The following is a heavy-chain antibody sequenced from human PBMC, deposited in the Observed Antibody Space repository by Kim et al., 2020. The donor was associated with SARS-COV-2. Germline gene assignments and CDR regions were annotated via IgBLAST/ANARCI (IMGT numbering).Heavy chain of an antibody. J-gene: IGHJ6*02. Sequence: GGSLRLSCAASGFTFSTYDMNWVRQAPGKRLEWVSSISGSSSHIYYADSVKGRFTVSRDNAKTSLYLQMNSLRAEDTAVYYCASRSPPARYNGMDVWGQGTTVTVSS. CDR2: ISGSSSHI. CDR3: ASRSPPARYNGMDV. CDR1: GFTFSTYD. D-gene: IGHD3-9*01. V-gene: IGHV3-21*01.